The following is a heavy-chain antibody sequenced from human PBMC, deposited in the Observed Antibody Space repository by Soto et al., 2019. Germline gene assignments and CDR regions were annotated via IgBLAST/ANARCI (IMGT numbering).Heavy chain of an antibody. CDR3: ARGRGHYYYGIDV. Sequence: QVQLVESGGGVVQPGRSLRLSCAASGFSFSSYGMHWVRQAPGKGLEWVAIIWYDGSNEYYADSVKGRFTISRDNSKNTLYLQRNSLRAEDTAVYYCARGRGHYYYGIDVWGQGTTVTVSS. CDR1: GFSFSSYG. J-gene: IGHJ6*02. CDR2: IWYDGSNE. V-gene: IGHV3-33*01.